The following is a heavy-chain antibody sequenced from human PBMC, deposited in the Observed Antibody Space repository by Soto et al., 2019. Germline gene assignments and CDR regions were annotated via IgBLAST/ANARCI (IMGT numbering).Heavy chain of an antibody. Sequence: PGGSLRLSCAASGFTFSSYAMSWVRQAPGKGLEWVSAISGSGGSTYYADSVKGRFTISRDNSKNTLYLQMNSLRAEDTAVYYCANIGRYCSGGSCYRPDYWGQGTLVTVSS. CDR1: GFTFSSYA. J-gene: IGHJ4*02. CDR2: ISGSGGST. V-gene: IGHV3-23*01. CDR3: ANIGRYCSGGSCYRPDY. D-gene: IGHD2-15*01.